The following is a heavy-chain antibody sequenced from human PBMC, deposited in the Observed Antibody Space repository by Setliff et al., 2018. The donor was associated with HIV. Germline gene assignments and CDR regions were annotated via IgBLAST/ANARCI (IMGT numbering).Heavy chain of an antibody. CDR1: GYMFIAYG. V-gene: IGHV1-18*01. CDR3: ARAADSYDTTNYHFTYYYYMDV. D-gene: IGHD3-22*01. CDR2: ISAYNGNT. J-gene: IGHJ6*03. Sequence: ALVKVSCKTSGYMFIAYGMSWVRRAPGQGLEWMGWISAYNGNTNYAQKFQGRLTITADKSTSTAYMELSSLRSEDTAVYYCARAADSYDTTNYHFTYYYYMDVWGKGTTVTVSS.